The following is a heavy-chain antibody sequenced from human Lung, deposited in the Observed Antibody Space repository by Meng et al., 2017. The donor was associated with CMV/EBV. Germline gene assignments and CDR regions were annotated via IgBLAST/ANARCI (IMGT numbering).Heavy chain of an antibody. CDR2: ISYDGSNK. V-gene: IGHV3-30-3*01. CDR1: GFTFSSYA. J-gene: IGHJ6*04. CDR3: ARELRFLEWLLPTSYYYYGMDV. D-gene: IGHD3-3*01. Sequence: SCAASGFTFSSYAMHWVRQAPGKGLEWVAVISYDGSNKYYADSVKGRFTISRDNSKNTLYLQMNSLRAEDTAVYYCARELRFLEWLLPTSYYYYGMDVWXKGPT.